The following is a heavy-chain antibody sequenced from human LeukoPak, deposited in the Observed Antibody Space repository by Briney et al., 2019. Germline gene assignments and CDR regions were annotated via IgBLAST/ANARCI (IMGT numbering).Heavy chain of an antibody. Sequence: GGSLRLPCAASGFTFSMFSMNWVRQAPGKGLEWIAFIRGRTDTTYYADSVQGRFTISRDNADDSVYLQMDSLRVEGTAVYYCARTYDYGVGPPGDAFDNWGQGTLVTVPS. V-gene: IGHV3-48*01. D-gene: IGHD3-3*01. CDR2: IRGRTDTT. CDR1: GFTFSMFS. J-gene: IGHJ3*02. CDR3: ARTYDYGVGPPGDAFDN.